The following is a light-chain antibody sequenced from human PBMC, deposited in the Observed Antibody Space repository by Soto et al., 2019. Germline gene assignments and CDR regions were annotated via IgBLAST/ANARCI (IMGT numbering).Light chain of an antibody. Sequence: DIQMTQSPSTLSASVGGRVTITCRASQSISGWMAWYQQKPGKAPKLLIYDASNLESGVPSRFSGSRSGTEFTLTISSLQADDYATYYRQQYNTYPWTFGQGTKVDIK. CDR3: QQYNTYPWT. J-gene: IGKJ1*01. V-gene: IGKV1-5*01. CDR2: DAS. CDR1: QSISGW.